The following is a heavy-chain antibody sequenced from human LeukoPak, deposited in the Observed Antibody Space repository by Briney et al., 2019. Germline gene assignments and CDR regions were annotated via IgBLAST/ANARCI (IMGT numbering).Heavy chain of an antibody. V-gene: IGHV3-7*01. Sequence: PGGSLRLSCAASGFTFSTYSMSWVRQAPGKGLEWVASIKPDANEKYYVDSVKGRFTISRDNAKNSLYLQLNSLTTEDTAVYYCARDHDWAFDFWGQGTLVTVSS. J-gene: IGHJ4*02. CDR3: ARDHDWAFDF. D-gene: IGHD3-9*01. CDR1: GFTFSTYS. CDR2: IKPDANEK.